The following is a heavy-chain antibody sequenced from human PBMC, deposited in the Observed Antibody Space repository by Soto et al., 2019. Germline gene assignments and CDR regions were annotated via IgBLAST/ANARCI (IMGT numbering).Heavy chain of an antibody. Sequence: GESLKISCKGSGYTFTDYWIGWVRQLPGKGLEWMGIVYPGDSDTGYSPSFQGHVTITVDKSTSTAYLQWNTLKASDTAMYYCARLRLGSGYYYCWCDPWGQGTLGTVSA. CDR3: ARLRLGSGYYYCWCDP. J-gene: IGHJ5*02. V-gene: IGHV5-51*01. CDR2: VYPGDSDT. D-gene: IGHD3-22*01. CDR1: GYTFTDYW.